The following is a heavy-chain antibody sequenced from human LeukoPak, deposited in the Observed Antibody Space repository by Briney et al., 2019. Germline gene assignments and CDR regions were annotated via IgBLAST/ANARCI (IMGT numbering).Heavy chain of an antibody. J-gene: IGHJ4*02. V-gene: IGHV3-43*02. CDR1: GFTFDDYA. D-gene: IGHD3-16*01. CDR3: AKDMFGDAYNYFDY. CDR2: ISGDGGST. Sequence: PGGSLRLSCAASGFTFDDYAMHWVRQAPGKGLEWVSLISGDGGSTYYADSVKGRFTISRDNSKNSLYLQVNSLRTEDTALYYCAKDMFGDAYNYFDYWGQGTLVTVSS.